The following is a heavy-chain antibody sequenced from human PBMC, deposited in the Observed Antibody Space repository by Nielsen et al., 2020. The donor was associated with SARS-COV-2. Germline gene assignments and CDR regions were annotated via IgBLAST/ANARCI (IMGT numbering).Heavy chain of an antibody. CDR1: GYTLTELS. J-gene: IGHJ4*02. V-gene: IGHV1-24*01. CDR3: ARVDGHCSGGSCYSGVY. Sequence: ASVKVSCKVSGYTLTELSMHWVRQAPGKGLEWMGGFDPEDGETIYAQKFQGRVTMTEDTSTDTAYMELSSLRSEDTAVYYCARVDGHCSGGSCYSGVYWGQGILVTVSS. CDR2: FDPEDGET. D-gene: IGHD2-15*01.